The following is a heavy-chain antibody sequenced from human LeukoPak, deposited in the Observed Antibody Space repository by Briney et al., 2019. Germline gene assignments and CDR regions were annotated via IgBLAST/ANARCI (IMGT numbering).Heavy chain of an antibody. V-gene: IGHV1-8*03. D-gene: IGHD6-13*01. Sequence: ASVKVSCKASGYTFTSYDINWVRQATGQGLEWMGWMNPNSGNTGYAQKFQGRVTITRNTSISTAYMELGSLRSEDTAVYYCARGWGIAAHPTGYMDVWGKGTTVTVSS. CDR1: GYTFTSYD. J-gene: IGHJ6*03. CDR3: ARGWGIAAHPTGYMDV. CDR2: MNPNSGNT.